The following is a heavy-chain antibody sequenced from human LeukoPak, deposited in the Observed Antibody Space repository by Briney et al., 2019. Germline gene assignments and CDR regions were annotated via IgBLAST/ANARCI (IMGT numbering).Heavy chain of an antibody. J-gene: IGHJ1*01. V-gene: IGHV1-69*04. CDR3: ARAIYDSSGYYYGHFQH. CDR2: IIPILGTA. CDR1: GGTFSSYA. Sequence: ASVKVSCKASGGTFSSYAISWVRQAPGQGLEWMGRIIPILGTANYAQKFQGRVTITAGKSTSTAYMELSSLRSEDTAVYYCARAIYDSSGYYYGHFQHWGQGTLVTVSS. D-gene: IGHD3-22*01.